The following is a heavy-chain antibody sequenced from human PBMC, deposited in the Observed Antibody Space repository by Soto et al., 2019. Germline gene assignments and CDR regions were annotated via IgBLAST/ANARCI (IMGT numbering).Heavy chain of an antibody. CDR3: ANDLLRYFVWSPFDS. D-gene: IGHD3-9*01. J-gene: IGHJ4*02. V-gene: IGHV3-30*18. Sequence: QVQLVESGGGVVQPGRSLRLSCAASGFTFSNYGMHWVRQAPGKGLEWVAVISYDGSNKYYADSVKGRFTISRDNSKNTLYLQMNSLKAEETAVYYCANDLLRYFVWSPFDSWGQGTLVTVTS. CDR2: ISYDGSNK. CDR1: GFTFSNYG.